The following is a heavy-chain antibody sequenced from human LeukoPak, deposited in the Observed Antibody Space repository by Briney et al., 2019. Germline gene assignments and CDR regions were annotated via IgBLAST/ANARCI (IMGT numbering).Heavy chain of an antibody. J-gene: IGHJ4*02. D-gene: IGHD3-10*01. V-gene: IGHV3-21*01. CDR3: ARAQPTGKHSDY. CDR1: GFTFSSYS. Sequence: PGGSLRLSCAASGFTFSSYSMNWVRQAPGKGLEWVSSISSSSSYIYYADSVKGRFTISRDNAKNSLYLQMNSLRAEDTAVYYCARAQPTGKHSDYWGQGTLVTVSS. CDR2: ISSSSSYI.